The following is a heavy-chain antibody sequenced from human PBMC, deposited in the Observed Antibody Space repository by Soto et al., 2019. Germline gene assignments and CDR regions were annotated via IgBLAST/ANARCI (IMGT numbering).Heavy chain of an antibody. D-gene: IGHD6-6*01. J-gene: IGHJ6*02. V-gene: IGHV5-51*01. Sequence: SGESLKISCNGSGYSFTIYWIGLVLQMPGKGLEWMGIIYPGDSDTRYSPSFQGQVTISADRSISTAYLQWSSLKASDTAMYYCASSIAARPNYYGMDVWGQGTTVTVSS. CDR1: GYSFTIYW. CDR2: IYPGDSDT. CDR3: ASSIAARPNYYGMDV.